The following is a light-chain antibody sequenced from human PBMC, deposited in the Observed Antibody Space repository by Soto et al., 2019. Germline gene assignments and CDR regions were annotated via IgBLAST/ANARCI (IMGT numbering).Light chain of an antibody. CDR1: QGVSGF. V-gene: IGKV3D-15*01. CDR2: DAS. Sequence: ENVLTLSPGTLSLTPGERASLYCRAHQGVSGFLAWHQQPPGQAPRLLIYDASRSATGIPARFSGSASGTEFTLTISSLQSEDFAVYYCQQYNNWPRTFGEGTKVDI. J-gene: IGKJ1*01. CDR3: QQYNNWPRT.